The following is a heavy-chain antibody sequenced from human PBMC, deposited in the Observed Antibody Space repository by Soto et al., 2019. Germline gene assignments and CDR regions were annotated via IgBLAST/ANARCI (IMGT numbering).Heavy chain of an antibody. D-gene: IGHD5-18*01. Sequence: ETLSLTCSVSGTSVSNYYWSWIRQPAGKGLEHIGRIYTSGSTSCNPSLKSRVTMSMDTSQTQIYLNLTSVTAADTAVYYCARGGIQLSYAFDYWGQGILVTVSS. CDR2: IYTSGST. V-gene: IGHV4-4*07. J-gene: IGHJ4*02. CDR3: ARGGIQLSYAFDY. CDR1: GTSVSNYY.